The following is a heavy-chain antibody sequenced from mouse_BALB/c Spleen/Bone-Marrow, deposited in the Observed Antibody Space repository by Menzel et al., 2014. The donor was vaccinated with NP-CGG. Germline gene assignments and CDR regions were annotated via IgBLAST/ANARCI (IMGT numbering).Heavy chain of an antibody. J-gene: IGHJ2*01. CDR1: GFSLTDYG. D-gene: IGHD1-1*01. V-gene: IGHV2-6-7*01. CDR2: IWGDGRT. CDR3: ARNYYDSSFYFDY. Sequence: VKVVESGPGLVAPSQSLSITCTVSGFSLTDYGVNWVRQPPGKGLEWLGMIWGDGRTDYNSAFKSRLSISKDNSKSQVFLKMNSLQTDDTARYYCARNYYDSSFYFDYWGQGTTLTVSS.